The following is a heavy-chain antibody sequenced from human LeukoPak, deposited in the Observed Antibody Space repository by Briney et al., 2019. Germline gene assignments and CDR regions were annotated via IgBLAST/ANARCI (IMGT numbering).Heavy chain of an antibody. CDR3: AKDLCSSTSCYLDI. V-gene: IGHV3-30*02. Sequence: PGGSLSLSCAASGFSFNNYGMHWVRQAPGRGLEWVAFIRYDGSKKYYVDSVKGRFTISRDNSKNTLYLQVNSLRVEDTAVYYCAKDLCSSTSCYLDIWGQGAMVTVSS. D-gene: IGHD2-2*01. CDR2: IRYDGSKK. J-gene: IGHJ3*02. CDR1: GFSFNNYG.